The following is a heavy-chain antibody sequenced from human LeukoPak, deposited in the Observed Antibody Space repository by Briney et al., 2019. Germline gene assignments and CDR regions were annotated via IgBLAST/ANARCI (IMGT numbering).Heavy chain of an antibody. Sequence: ASVKVSCKASGYTFISYDMNGVRQATGQGLEWMGWMSPNSGNTGYAQKFQGRITMTKSTSISTAYMELSDLESEDTAVYYCARTPPDYGIDYWGQGTLVTVSS. V-gene: IGHV1-8*01. CDR3: ARTPPDYGIDY. CDR1: GYTFISYD. J-gene: IGHJ4*02. CDR2: MSPNSGNT. D-gene: IGHD4-17*01.